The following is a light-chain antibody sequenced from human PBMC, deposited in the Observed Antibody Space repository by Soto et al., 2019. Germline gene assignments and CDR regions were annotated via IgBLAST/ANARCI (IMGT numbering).Light chain of an antibody. CDR2: LDN. V-gene: IGLV1-47*01. J-gene: IGLJ3*02. Sequence: QPVLTQPPSASGPPGQSVAISCSGTWSNIGTNHVYWYQQLPGTAPNLLIYLDNQRPSGVPDRFFGSKSGTSATLAISGLRSEDEADYYCAAWDASLSGVVFGGGTKLTVL. CDR3: AAWDASLSGVV. CDR1: WSNIGTNH.